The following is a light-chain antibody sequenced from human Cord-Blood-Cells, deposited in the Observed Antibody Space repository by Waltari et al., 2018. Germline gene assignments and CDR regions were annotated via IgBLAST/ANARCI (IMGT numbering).Light chain of an antibody. CDR2: DAS. CDR3: QQYDNLPIT. Sequence: DTQMTQSPSSLSASVADRVTITCQASQDISNYLNWYQQKPGKSPKLLIYDASNLETGVPSRFSGSGSGTDFTFTISSLQPEDIATYYCQQYDNLPITFGQGTRLEIK. J-gene: IGKJ5*01. CDR1: QDISNY. V-gene: IGKV1-33*01.